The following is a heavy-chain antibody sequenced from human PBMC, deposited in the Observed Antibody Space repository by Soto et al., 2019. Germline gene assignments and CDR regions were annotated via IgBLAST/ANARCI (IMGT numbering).Heavy chain of an antibody. Sequence: GGSLRLSCAASGFTFSSYAMSWVRQAPGKGLEWVSAISGSGGSTYYADSVKGRFTISRDNSKNTLYLQMNSLRAEDTAVYYCTKDMEVQRYFDSLSRWGMDVWGQGTTVTVSS. D-gene: IGHD3-9*01. CDR2: ISGSGGST. V-gene: IGHV3-23*01. J-gene: IGHJ6*02. CDR1: GFTFSSYA. CDR3: TKDMEVQRYFDSLSRWGMDV.